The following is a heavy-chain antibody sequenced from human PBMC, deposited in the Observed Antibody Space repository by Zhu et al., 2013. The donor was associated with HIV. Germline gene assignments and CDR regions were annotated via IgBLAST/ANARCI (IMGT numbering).Heavy chain of an antibody. Sequence: QVHLMQSGAEVKKPGASVRVSCKASGYTFTGHYVHWVRQAPGQGLEWMGWINPYSGDTNYAQKFQGKVAMTRDTSTSSAYMEVTRLAFDDTAVYFCARDTEYSNGWLAYWGQGTLVT. J-gene: IGHJ4*02. CDR2: INPYSGDT. CDR1: GYTFTGHY. CDR3: ARDTEYSNGWLAY. V-gene: IGHV1-2*02. D-gene: IGHD6-19*01.